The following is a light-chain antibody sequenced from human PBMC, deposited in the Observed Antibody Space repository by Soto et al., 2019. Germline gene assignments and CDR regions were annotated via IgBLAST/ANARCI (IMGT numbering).Light chain of an antibody. CDR2: GAS. CDR1: QSVAKNY. Sequence: ETVLTQSPGTLSLSPGERATLSCRASQSVAKNYLAWYQHKPGQGPRLLISGASSRATGIPDRFSGSGSGTDFTLTISSLQPEDFAVYYCLQYASEPLTFGGGTKVEI. J-gene: IGKJ4*01. CDR3: LQYASEPLT. V-gene: IGKV3-20*01.